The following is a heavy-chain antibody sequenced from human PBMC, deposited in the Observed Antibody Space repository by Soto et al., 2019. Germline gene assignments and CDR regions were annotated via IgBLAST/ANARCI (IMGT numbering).Heavy chain of an antibody. CDR3: VRDFYPLAYYFDL. V-gene: IGHV1-8*01. Sequence: ASVKVSCEASGYTFTSYNINWERQAPGQGLEWVAGSNSNSGNSDHAQKFQGRLTVTRDTSISTAYMELSSLRSDDTAVYYCVRDFYPLAYYFDLWGHVTLVPVSS. CDR2: SNSNSGNS. J-gene: IGHJ4*01. CDR1: GYTFTSYN.